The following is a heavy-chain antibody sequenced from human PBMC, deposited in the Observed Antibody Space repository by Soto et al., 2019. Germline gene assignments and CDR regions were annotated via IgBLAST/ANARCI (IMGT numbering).Heavy chain of an antibody. J-gene: IGHJ4*02. CDR1: GFTFSSYG. D-gene: IGHD3-22*01. V-gene: IGHV3-30*18. CDR3: AKDGYADYYDSSGYYPGSY. Sequence: GGSLRLSCAASGFTFSSYGMHWVRQAPGKGLEWVAVISYDGSNKYYADSVKGRFTISRDNSKNTLYLQMNSLRAEDTAVYYCAKDGYADYYDSSGYYPGSYWGQGTLVTVSS. CDR2: ISYDGSNK.